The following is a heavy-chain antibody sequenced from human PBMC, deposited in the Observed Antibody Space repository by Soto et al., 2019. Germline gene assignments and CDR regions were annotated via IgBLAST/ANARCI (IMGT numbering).Heavy chain of an antibody. D-gene: IGHD6-13*01. CDR3: ARDGRWQQVPPRHYYCSGMDV. CDR2: ISSSSSYI. J-gene: IGHJ6*02. CDR1: GFTFSSYS. Sequence: PGGSLRLSCAASGFTFSSYSMNWVRQAPGKGLEWVSSISSSSSYIYYADSVKGRFTISRDNAKNSLYLQMNSLRAEDTAVYYCARDGRWQQVPPRHYYCSGMDVWDHGTTVTV. V-gene: IGHV3-21*01.